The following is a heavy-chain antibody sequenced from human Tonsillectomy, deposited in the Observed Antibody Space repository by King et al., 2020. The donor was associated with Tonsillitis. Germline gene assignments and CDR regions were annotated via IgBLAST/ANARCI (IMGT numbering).Heavy chain of an antibody. Sequence: VQLQQWGTGLLKPSETLSLTCAVSGGSFSGYYCSWIRQPPGKGLEWVGQINHSGSSSNYNPSLKSGVTISVDASKNQCSLKLSSVTAADTAVYFCARGLYRSGSGETFDYWGQGALVTVSS. CDR2: INHSGSSS. D-gene: IGHD6-19*01. V-gene: IGHV4-34*01. CDR1: GGSFSGYY. CDR3: ARGLYRSGSGETFDY. J-gene: IGHJ4*02.